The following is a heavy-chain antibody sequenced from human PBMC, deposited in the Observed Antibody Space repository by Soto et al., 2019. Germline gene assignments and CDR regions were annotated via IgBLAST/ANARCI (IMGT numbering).Heavy chain of an antibody. CDR1: GYTFTGYY. J-gene: IGHJ4*02. Sequence: ASVKVSCKASGYTFTGYYMQWVRQSPGQGLEWMGWINPNSGGTNYAQKFQGRVTMTRDTSTSTAYMEMSRLRSDDTAVYYCARGLRSSFPGYFRSTSCSPDYWYQGLLHTVSS. D-gene: IGHD2-2*01. V-gene: IGHV1-2*02. CDR2: INPNSGGT. CDR3: ARGLRSSFPGYFRSTSCSPDY.